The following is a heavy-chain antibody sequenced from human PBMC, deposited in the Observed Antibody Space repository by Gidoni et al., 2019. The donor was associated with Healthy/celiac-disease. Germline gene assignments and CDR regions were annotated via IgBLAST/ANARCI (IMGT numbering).Heavy chain of an antibody. CDR2: IWYDGSNK. Sequence: QVQLVESGGGVVQPGRSLRLSSAASGFTFSSYGMHWVRQAPGKGLEWVAVIWYDGSNKYYADSVKGRFTISRDNSKNTLYLQMNSLRAEDTAVYYCARHILTGYYYFDYWGQGTLVTVSS. CDR1: GFTFSSYG. CDR3: ARHILTGYYYFDY. D-gene: IGHD3-9*01. V-gene: IGHV3-33*01. J-gene: IGHJ4*02.